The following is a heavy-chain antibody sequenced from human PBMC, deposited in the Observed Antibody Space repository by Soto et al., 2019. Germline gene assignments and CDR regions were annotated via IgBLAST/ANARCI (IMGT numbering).Heavy chain of an antibody. CDR2: INPSGGST. J-gene: IGHJ6*03. Sequence: ASVKVSCKASGYTFTSYYMHWVRQAPGQGLEWMGIINPSGGSTSYAQKFQGRVTMTRDTSTSTVYMELSSLRSEDTAVYYCARARLPYCSSTSCLVDYYYYYMDVWGKGTTVTVSS. V-gene: IGHV1-46*03. CDR3: ARARLPYCSSTSCLVDYYYYYMDV. CDR1: GYTFTSYY. D-gene: IGHD2-2*01.